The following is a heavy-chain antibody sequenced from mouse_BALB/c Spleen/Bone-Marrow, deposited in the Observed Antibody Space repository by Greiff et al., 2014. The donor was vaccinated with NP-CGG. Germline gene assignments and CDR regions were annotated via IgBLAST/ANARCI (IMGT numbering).Heavy chain of an antibody. D-gene: IGHD2-1*01. V-gene: IGHV1-66*01. CDR3: ARHGNLRNYYAMDY. J-gene: IGHJ4*01. CDR1: GYSFTSYY. CDR2: IFPGSGNT. Sequence: VQLQQSGPELVEPGASVKISCKASGYSFTSYYIHWVKQRPGQGLEWIGWIFPGSGNTKYNEKFKGKATLTADTSSSTAYMQLSSLTSEDSAVYFCARHGNLRNYYAMDYWGQGTSVTVSS.